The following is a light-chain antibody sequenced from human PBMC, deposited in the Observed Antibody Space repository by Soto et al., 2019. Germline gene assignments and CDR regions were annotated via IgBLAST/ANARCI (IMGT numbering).Light chain of an antibody. CDR3: QQYNPYSPWT. J-gene: IGKJ1*01. CDR1: QSITGW. Sequence: DIQMTQSPSTLSASVGDRVTITCRASQSITGWLAWFQQKPGKAPTLLISKASSIESGVPSRFSGSGSGTEYIITTSSLQPADFATYYCQQYNPYSPWTFGQGTKVDIK. CDR2: KAS. V-gene: IGKV1-5*03.